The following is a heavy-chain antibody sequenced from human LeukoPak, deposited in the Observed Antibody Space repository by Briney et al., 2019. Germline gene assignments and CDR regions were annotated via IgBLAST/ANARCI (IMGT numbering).Heavy chain of an antibody. Sequence: SETLSLTCTVSGGSISSYYWSWIRQPPGKGLEWIGYIYYSGSTNYNPSLKSRVTISVDTSKNQLSLKLSSVTAADTAVYYCARLYVWGSYSYFDYWGQGTLVTVSS. J-gene: IGHJ4*02. CDR1: GGSISSYY. D-gene: IGHD3-16*01. CDR3: ARLYVWGSYSYFDY. CDR2: IYYSGST. V-gene: IGHV4-59*08.